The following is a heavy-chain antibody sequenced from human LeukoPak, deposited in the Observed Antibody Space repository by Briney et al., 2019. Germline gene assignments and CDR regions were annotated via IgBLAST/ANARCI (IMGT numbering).Heavy chain of an antibody. J-gene: IGHJ4*02. CDR1: GFTFSSHV. Sequence: GGSLRLSCAASGFTFSSHVINWVRQAPGKGLEWVSAISGSGGSTYYADSVEGRFTISRDNSKNTLSLQMNSLRAEDTAVYYCAKSNGWYYFDYWGQGTLVTVSS. D-gene: IGHD6-19*01. CDR3: AKSNGWYYFDY. V-gene: IGHV3-23*01. CDR2: ISGSGGST.